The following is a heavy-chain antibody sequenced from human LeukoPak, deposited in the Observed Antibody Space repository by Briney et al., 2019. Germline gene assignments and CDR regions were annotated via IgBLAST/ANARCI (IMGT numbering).Heavy chain of an antibody. J-gene: IGHJ4*02. CDR3: ARVPTMYYDFWSGYLSPYYFDY. CDR1: GVSISSSNW. D-gene: IGHD3-3*01. V-gene: IGHV4-4*02. CDR2: IFHSGST. Sequence: PSETLSLTCAVSGVSISSSNWWTWVRQPPGKGLEWIGEIFHSGSTNYNPSLKSRITMSLDKSKNQFSLKLSSVTAADTAVYYCARVPTMYYDFWSGYLSPYYFDYWGQGTLVTVSS.